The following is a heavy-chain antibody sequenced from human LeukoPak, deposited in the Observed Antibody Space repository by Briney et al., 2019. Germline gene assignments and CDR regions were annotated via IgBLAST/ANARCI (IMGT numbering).Heavy chain of an antibody. CDR3: ARDHLWFGELLHYFDY. Sequence: PGGSLRLSCAASVFSFSSYSMNWVRQAPGKGLEWVSYISSGSSTIYYADSVKGRFTISRDNAKDSLYLQMNSLRGEDTAVYYCARDHLWFGELLHYFDYWGQGTLVTVSS. V-gene: IGHV3-48*04. CDR1: VFSFSSYS. CDR2: ISSGSSTI. J-gene: IGHJ4*02. D-gene: IGHD3-10*01.